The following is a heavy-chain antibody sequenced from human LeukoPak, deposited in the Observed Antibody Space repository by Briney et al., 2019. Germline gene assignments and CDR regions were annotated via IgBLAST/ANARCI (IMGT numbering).Heavy chain of an antibody. J-gene: IGHJ4*02. CDR2: VYYSGST. CDR1: GFIFSDYY. Sequence: GSLRLSCAASGFIFSDYYMSWIRQPPGKGLEWMGSVYYSGSTYYNPSLKSRVTISVDTSENQFSLNLSSVTAADTAVYYCVVIDYNYGYDYWGQGTLVTVSS. V-gene: IGHV4-38-2*01. CDR3: VVIDYNYGYDY. D-gene: IGHD5-18*01.